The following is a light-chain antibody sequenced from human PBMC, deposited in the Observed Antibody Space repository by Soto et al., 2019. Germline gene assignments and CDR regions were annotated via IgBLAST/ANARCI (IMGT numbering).Light chain of an antibody. Sequence: EIVMTQSPATLSVSPGERATLSCRASQSVRSNLAWYQQKPGQAPRLLIYGASTRATGIPARFSGSGSGTEFTLTISSLQSEDIAVYYCQQFDNWPPVTFGQGTRLEI. J-gene: IGKJ5*01. CDR1: QSVRSN. CDR2: GAS. CDR3: QQFDNWPPVT. V-gene: IGKV3-15*01.